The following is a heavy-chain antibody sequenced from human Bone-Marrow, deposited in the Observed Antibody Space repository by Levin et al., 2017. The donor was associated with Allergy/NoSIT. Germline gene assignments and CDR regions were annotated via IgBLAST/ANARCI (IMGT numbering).Heavy chain of an antibody. CDR2: IIGYNDDT. CDR3: ARVRLYDVPSQYYFDH. J-gene: IGHJ4*02. Sequence: KRGESLKISCKTSGYTFSTYGVTWVRQAPGQGLEWIGWIIGYNDDTSVAHKFQGRLSMSTETSTSTAYMELRGLRSDDTAFYYCARVRLYDVPSQYYFDHWAEGTLVTVSS. CDR1: GYTFSTYG. V-gene: IGHV1-18*01. D-gene: IGHD3-16*01.